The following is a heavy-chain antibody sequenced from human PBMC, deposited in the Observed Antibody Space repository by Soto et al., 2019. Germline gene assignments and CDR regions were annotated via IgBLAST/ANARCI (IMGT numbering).Heavy chain of an antibody. CDR3: ARGLYDSGSFYFDF. D-gene: IGHD3-10*01. J-gene: IGHJ4*02. CDR2: LYSGGTT. V-gene: IGHV3-53*01. Sequence: EVQLVGSGGGLIQPGGSLRLSCAASGFNFIRKYMIWVRQAPGKGLEWVSILYSGGTTYYADSVKGRFTISRDTSENTLYLQMNGLRAEDTAVYYCARGLYDSGSFYFDFWGQGTLVTVSS. CDR1: GFNFIRKY.